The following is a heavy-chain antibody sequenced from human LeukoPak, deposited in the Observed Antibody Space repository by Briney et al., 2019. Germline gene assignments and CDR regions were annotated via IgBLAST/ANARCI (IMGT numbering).Heavy chain of an antibody. J-gene: IGHJ4*02. Sequence: SGTLSLTCAVSGGSISSSNWWSWVRQPPGKGLEWIGEINHSGSTNYNPSLKSRVTISVDTSKNQFSLKLSSVTAADTAVYYCASLTPRMVRGVIIPFWGQGTLVTVSS. CDR2: INHSGST. CDR3: ASLTPRMVRGVIIPF. D-gene: IGHD3-10*01. V-gene: IGHV4-4*02. CDR1: GGSISSSNW.